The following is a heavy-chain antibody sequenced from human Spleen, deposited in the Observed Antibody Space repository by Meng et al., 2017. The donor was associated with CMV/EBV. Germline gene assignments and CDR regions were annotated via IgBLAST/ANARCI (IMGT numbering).Heavy chain of an antibody. V-gene: IGHV4-30-4*08. Sequence: TVSGNHVSSGDYYWSWVRQPQGKGLEYIGYIFHSGTTYSNPSLKSRVTISLDTSKSQFSLKLYSVTAADTAVYYCARDRRGGTFFDLWGRGTLVTVSS. CDR3: ARDRRGGTFFDL. CDR1: GNHVSSGDYY. CDR2: IFHSGTT. D-gene: IGHD3-16*01. J-gene: IGHJ2*01.